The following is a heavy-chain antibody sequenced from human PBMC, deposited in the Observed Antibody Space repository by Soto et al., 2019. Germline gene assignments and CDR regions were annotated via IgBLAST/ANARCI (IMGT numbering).Heavy chain of an antibody. Sequence: GSLRLSCAASGFTLSSYGMHWVRQAPGKGLEQVAVISYDGSNKYYADSVKGRFTISRDNSKNTLYLQMNSLRAEDTAVYYCAKTXAASPTPYDYYYYGMDVWGQGTTVTVSS. CDR3: AKTXAASPTPYDYYYYGMDV. CDR1: GFTLSSYG. D-gene: IGHD6-25*01. V-gene: IGHV3-30*18. J-gene: IGHJ6*02. CDR2: ISYDGSNK.